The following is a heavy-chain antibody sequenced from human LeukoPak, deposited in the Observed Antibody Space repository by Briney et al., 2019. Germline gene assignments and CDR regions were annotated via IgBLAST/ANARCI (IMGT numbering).Heavy chain of an antibody. J-gene: IGHJ4*02. CDR2: ISRSSDYT. V-gene: IGHV3-11*05. Sequence: GGSLRLSCAASGFXFSDYYMSWIRQAPGKGQEWLSYISRSSDYTEYADYVKGRFTISRDNARNSLYLQMNSLRPDDTAVYYCARDARGGIVTPEYWGQGTLVTVSS. D-gene: IGHD1-26*01. CDR3: ARDARGGIVTPEY. CDR1: GFXFSDYY.